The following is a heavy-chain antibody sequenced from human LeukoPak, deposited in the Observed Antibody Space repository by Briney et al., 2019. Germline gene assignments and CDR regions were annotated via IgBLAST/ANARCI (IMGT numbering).Heavy chain of an antibody. J-gene: IGHJ1*01. CDR1: GYTFTSYG. CDR3: ARDPNLGGSYEVAYFQH. D-gene: IGHD1-26*01. Sequence: ASVKVSCKASGYTFTSYGISWVRQAPGQGLEWMGWTSAYNGNTNYAQKLQGRVTMTTDTSTSTAYMELRSLRSDDTAVYYCARDPNLGGSYEVAYFQHWGQGTLVTVSS. V-gene: IGHV1-18*01. CDR2: TSAYNGNT.